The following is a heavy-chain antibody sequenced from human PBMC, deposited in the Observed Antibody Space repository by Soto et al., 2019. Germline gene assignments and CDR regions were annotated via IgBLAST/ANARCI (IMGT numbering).Heavy chain of an antibody. D-gene: IGHD3-22*01. CDR3: ARGRLYSSGHTLDY. CDR1: GGSISSYY. CDR2: IYYSWST. V-gene: IGHV4-59*01. Sequence: SETLSLTCTVSGGSISSYYWSWIRQPPGKGLEWIGYIYYSWSTNHNPSLKSRVTISVDTSKNQFSLKLSSVTAADTAVYYCARGRLYSSGHTLDYWGQGTLVTVSA. J-gene: IGHJ4*02.